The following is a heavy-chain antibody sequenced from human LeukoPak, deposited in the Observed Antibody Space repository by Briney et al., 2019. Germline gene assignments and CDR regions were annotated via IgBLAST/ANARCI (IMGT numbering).Heavy chain of an antibody. J-gene: IGHJ3*02. V-gene: IGHV3-66*01. CDR1: GLTVSSNY. Sequence: GGSLRLSCAASGLTVSSNYMTWVRQGPGKGLEWVSVIYTGGNTYYADSVKGRFTISRDNAKNSLYLQMNSLRAEDTAVYYCARAYYYDSRGAFDIWGQGTMVTVSS. CDR3: ARAYYYDSRGAFDI. CDR2: IYTGGNT. D-gene: IGHD3-22*01.